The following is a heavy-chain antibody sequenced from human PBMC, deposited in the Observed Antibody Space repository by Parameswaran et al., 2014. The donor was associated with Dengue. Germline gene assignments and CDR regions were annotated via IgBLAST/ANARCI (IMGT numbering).Heavy chain of an antibody. CDR2: IKQDGSER. CDR3: ARERSDVDTAMVTGYQYGLDV. J-gene: IGHJ6*02. Sequence: VRQAPGKGLEWVANIKQDGSERYHVDSVKGRFTISRDNAKNSLFLQMNSLRAEDTAVYYCARERSDVDTAMVTGYQYGLDVWGQGDHGHRLL. D-gene: IGHD5-18*01. V-gene: IGHV3-7*03.